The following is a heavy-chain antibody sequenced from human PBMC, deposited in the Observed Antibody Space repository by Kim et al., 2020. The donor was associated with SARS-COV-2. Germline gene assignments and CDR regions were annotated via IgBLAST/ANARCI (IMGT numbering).Heavy chain of an antibody. CDR2: ISVNGAFT. V-gene: IGHV3-23*01. CDR3: AEKSPGYTPFDY. J-gene: IGHJ4*02. CDR1: GFTFSNYA. D-gene: IGHD3-9*01. Sequence: GGSLRLSCAASGFTFSNYAMHWVRQAPGKGLEWVSGISVNGAFTNYADSVKGRFTISRDNSKNTLYLQMNSLRAEDTALYYCAEKSPGYTPFDYCGQGTL.